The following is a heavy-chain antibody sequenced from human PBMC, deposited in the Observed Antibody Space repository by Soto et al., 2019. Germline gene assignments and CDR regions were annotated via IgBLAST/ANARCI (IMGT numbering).Heavy chain of an antibody. Sequence: GESLKISCKASDTTHWIGWVRQKPGKGLGWMGIIYPGDSDTKYSPSFQGQVTISVDKSISTAYLHWSSLKASDTATYYCARLVNYYFGMAVWGLGTTVTVSS. V-gene: IGHV5-51*01. CDR2: IYPGDSDT. J-gene: IGHJ6*02. CDR1: DTTHW. CDR3: ARLVNYYFGMAV.